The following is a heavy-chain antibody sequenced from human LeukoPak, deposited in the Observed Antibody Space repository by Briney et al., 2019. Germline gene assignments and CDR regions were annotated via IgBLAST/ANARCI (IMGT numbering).Heavy chain of an antibody. CDR2: INHSGST. J-gene: IGHJ4*02. CDR1: GGSFSGYY. D-gene: IGHD6-6*01. V-gene: IGHV4-34*01. CDR3: ARGLFIAARGGFDY. Sequence: KPSETLSLTCAVYGGSFSGYYWSWIRQPPGKGLEWIGEINHSGSTNYNPSLKSRVTISVDTSKNQFSLKLSSVTAADTAVYYCARGLFIAARGGFDYWGKGTLVTVSS.